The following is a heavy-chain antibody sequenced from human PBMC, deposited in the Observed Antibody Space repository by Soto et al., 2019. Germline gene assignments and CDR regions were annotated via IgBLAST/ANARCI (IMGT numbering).Heavy chain of an antibody. J-gene: IGHJ5*02. CDR1: VSTFTSYG. Sequence: QVQMVQSGAEVKKTGASVKVSFMASVSTFTSYGISWVRQAPGQVLEWMGWINAYNGNTNYAQKLQGRVTKTTDTSTSTAYIELWSLRSDDMAVYYCARVLPPFDPWGKRTLVTVSS. CDR3: ARVLPPFDP. CDR2: INAYNGNT. V-gene: IGHV1-18*03.